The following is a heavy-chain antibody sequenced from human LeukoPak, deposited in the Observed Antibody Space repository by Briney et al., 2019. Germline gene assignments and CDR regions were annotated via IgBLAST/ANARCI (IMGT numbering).Heavy chain of an antibody. CDR2: INPNTGGT. CDR1: GYTFTGYY. Sequence: ASVKVSCKASGYTFTGYYMHWVRQAPGQGLEWMGWINPNTGGTNYAQKFQGRVTLTRDTSISTAYMELSRLRSDDTAVYYCARGIQTLDDAFDIWAKGQWSPSLQ. V-gene: IGHV1-2*02. CDR3: ARGIQTLDDAFDI. J-gene: IGHJ3*02.